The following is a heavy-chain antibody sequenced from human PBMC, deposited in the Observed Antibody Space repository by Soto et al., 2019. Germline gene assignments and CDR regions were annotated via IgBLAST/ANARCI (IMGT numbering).Heavy chain of an antibody. Sequence: GGSLRLSCAASGFTFSSYSMNWVRQAPGKGLEWVSSISSSSSYIYYADSVKGRFTISRDNAKNSLYLQMNSLRAEDTAVYYCARRAGYYDSSGYYYMGAFDIWGQGTMVTVSS. CDR1: GFTFSSYS. D-gene: IGHD3-22*01. CDR3: ARRAGYYDSSGYYYMGAFDI. V-gene: IGHV3-21*01. J-gene: IGHJ3*02. CDR2: ISSSSSYI.